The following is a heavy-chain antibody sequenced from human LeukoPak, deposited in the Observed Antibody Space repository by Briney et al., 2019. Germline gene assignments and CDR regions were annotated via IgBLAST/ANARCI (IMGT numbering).Heavy chain of an antibody. CDR3: AKDRMGSSSTVPFDY. V-gene: IGHV3-23*01. CDR1: GFTFSSYA. D-gene: IGHD6-13*01. CDR2: ISGSGGRT. Sequence: PGGSLRLSCAASGFTFSSYAMSWVRQAPGKGLEGVSAISGSGGRTYYADSVKGRFTISRDNSKNTLYLQMNSLRGEDTAVYYCAKDRMGSSSTVPFDYWGQGTLVTVSS. J-gene: IGHJ4*02.